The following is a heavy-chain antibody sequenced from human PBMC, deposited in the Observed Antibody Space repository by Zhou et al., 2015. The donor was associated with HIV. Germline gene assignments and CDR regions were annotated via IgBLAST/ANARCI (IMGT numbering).Heavy chain of an antibody. CDR1: GGTFSSYA. CDR3: ARCRLPRAAAGTCGFFDY. D-gene: IGHD6-13*01. J-gene: IGHJ4*02. Sequence: QVQLVQSGAEVKKPGSSVKVSCKASGGTFSSYAISWVRQAPGQGLEWMGGIIPIFGTANYAQKFQGRVTITADESTSTAYMELSSLRSEDTAVYYCARCRLPRAAAGTCGFFDYVGPGNLGHHLL. V-gene: IGHV1-69*01. CDR2: IIPIFGTA.